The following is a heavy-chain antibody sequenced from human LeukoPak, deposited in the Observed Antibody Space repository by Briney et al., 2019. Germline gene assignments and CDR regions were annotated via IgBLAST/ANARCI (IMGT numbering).Heavy chain of an antibody. CDR1: GYTFTGYY. V-gene: IGHV1-2*06. CDR3: ASYCSGGSCYPNRFDY. Sequence: ASVKVSCKASGYTFTGYYMHWVRQAPGQGLERMGRINPNSGGTNYAQKFQGRVTMTRDTSISTAYMELSRLRSDDTAVYYCASYCSGGSCYPNRFDYWGQGTLVTVSS. J-gene: IGHJ4*02. D-gene: IGHD2-15*01. CDR2: INPNSGGT.